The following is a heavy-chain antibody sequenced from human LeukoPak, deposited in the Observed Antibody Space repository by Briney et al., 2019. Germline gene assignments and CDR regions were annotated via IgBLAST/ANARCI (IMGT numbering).Heavy chain of an antibody. Sequence: PGGSLRLSCVASGFTFSFYWMAWVRQAPGKGLEWVANIKQDGSEKYYVDSARGRFTISRDNDKNSLYLQMNSLRAEDTAVYYCARDEQQYYSESSGRFVFWGQGVLVTVSS. CDR2: IKQDGSEK. CDR1: GFTFSFYW. J-gene: IGHJ4*02. V-gene: IGHV3-7*04. CDR3: ARDEQQYYSESSGRFVF. D-gene: IGHD3-22*01.